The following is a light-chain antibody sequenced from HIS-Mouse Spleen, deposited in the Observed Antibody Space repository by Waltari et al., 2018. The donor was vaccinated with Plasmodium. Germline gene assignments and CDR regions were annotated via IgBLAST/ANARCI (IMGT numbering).Light chain of an antibody. CDR2: GAS. CDR3: QQYNNPRTT. J-gene: IGKJ2*01. Sequence: EIVMTQSPATLSVSPGDRAPLSCRASQSVSSNLAWYQQKPGQAPRLLIYGASTRATGIPARFSGSGSGTEFTLTISSLQSEDFAVYYCQQYNNPRTTFGQGTKLEIK. V-gene: IGKV3-15*01. CDR1: QSVSSN.